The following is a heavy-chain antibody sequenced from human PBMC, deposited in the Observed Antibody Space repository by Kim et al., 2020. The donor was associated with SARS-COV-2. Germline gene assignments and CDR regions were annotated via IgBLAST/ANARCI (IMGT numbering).Heavy chain of an antibody. D-gene: IGHD2-15*01. CDR3: AKERRGIKQKTGGDMVDS. V-gene: IGHV3-23*01. J-gene: IGHJ4*02. Sequence: GGSLRLSCVASGFTFTTYTMNWVRQAPGKGLEWVSGISGGGGSTYYADSVKGRFTISRDNSKNTLYLQMNSLRVEDTAVYYCAKERRGIKQKTGGDMVDSSGQETLGSVSS. CDR2: ISGGGGST. CDR1: GFTFTTYT.